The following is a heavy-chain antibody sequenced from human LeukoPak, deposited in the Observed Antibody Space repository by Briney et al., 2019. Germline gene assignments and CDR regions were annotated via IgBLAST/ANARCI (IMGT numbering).Heavy chain of an antibody. V-gene: IGHV4-59*08. CDR1: GGSISSYY. CDR3: ARRGDGYNPFDY. D-gene: IGHD5-24*01. J-gene: IGHJ4*02. CDR2: IYYSGST. Sequence: PSVTLSLTCTVSGGSISSYYWSWIRQPPGKGLKWIGYIYYSGSTNYNPSLKSRVTISVDTSKNQFSLKLSSVTAADTAVYYCARRGDGYNPFDYWGQGTLVTVSS.